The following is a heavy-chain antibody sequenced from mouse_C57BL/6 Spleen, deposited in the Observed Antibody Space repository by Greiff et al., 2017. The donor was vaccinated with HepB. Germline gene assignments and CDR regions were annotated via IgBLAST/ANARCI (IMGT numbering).Heavy chain of an antibody. CDR2: ISSGSSTI. CDR3: ARSSLN. J-gene: IGHJ3*01. V-gene: IGHV5-17*01. CDR1: GFTFSDYG. Sequence: DVQLVESGGGLVKPGGSLKLSCAASGFTFSDYGMHWVRQAPEKGPEWVAYISSGSSTIYYADTVKGRFTIPRVNAKNTLFLQMTSRRSEDTAMYYCARSSLNWGQGTLVTVAA.